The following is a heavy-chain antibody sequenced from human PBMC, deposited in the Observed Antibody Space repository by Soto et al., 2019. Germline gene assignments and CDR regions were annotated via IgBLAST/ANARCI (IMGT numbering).Heavy chain of an antibody. CDR3: AKAYFVWSSEQPYYFDY. D-gene: IGHD3-16*01. J-gene: IGHJ4*02. V-gene: IGHV3-33*06. CDR1: GFTFSSYG. CDR2: IWYDGSNK. Sequence: GGSLRLSCAASGFTFSSYGMHWVRQAPGKGLEWVAGIWYDGSNKYYADSVKGRFTISRDNSKSTLYLQMNSLRAEDTAVYYCAKAYFVWSSEQPYYFDYWGQGTLVTVSS.